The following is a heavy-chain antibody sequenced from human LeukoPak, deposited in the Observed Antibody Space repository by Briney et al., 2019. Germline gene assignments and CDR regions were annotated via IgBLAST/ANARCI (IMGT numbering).Heavy chain of an antibody. CDR3: AREGRAMATGNFDY. Sequence: GGSLRLSCAASGFTFSSYEMNAVLQAPGKGLEWVSYISSSGSTIYYADSVKGRFTISRDNAKNSLYLQMNSLRAEDTAVYYCAREGRAMATGNFDYWGQGTLVTVSS. CDR1: GFTFSSYE. V-gene: IGHV3-48*03. CDR2: ISSSGSTI. D-gene: IGHD5-18*01. J-gene: IGHJ4*02.